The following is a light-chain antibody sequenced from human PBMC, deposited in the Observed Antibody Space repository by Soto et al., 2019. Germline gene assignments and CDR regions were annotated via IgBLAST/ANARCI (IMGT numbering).Light chain of an antibody. CDR3: SSHTSSSAPVV. CDR2: EVS. CDR1: SSDVGGYNY. V-gene: IGLV2-14*01. Sequence: QSALTQPASVSGSPGQSITISCTGTSSDVGGYNYVSWYQQHPGKAPKLMIYEVSNRPSGVSNRFSGSKSGNTASLTIFGLQAEDEADYYCSSHTSSSAPVVFGGGTKLTVL. J-gene: IGLJ2*01.